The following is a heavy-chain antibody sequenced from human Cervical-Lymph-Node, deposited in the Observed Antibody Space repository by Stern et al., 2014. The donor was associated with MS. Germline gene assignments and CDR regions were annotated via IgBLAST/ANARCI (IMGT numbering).Heavy chain of an antibody. CDR3: ARGGHDFWSGPLPGYFQH. D-gene: IGHD3-3*01. CDR1: GDSISSGGYY. CDR2: IYYSGST. Sequence: QLQLQESGPGLVKPSPTLSLTCTVSGDSISSGGYYWSWIRQHPGKGLEWIGYIYYSGSTYYNPSLKSRVIISLDTSENQFSLKLTSVTAADTAVYYCARGGHDFWSGPLPGYFQHWGQGTLVTVSS. J-gene: IGHJ1*01. V-gene: IGHV4-31*03.